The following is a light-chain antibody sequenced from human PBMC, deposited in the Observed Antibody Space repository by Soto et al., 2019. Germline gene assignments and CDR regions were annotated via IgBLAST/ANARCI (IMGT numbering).Light chain of an antibody. V-gene: IGKV3-11*01. CDR1: QSVSSY. Sequence: EIVLTQPPATLSLSPGERATLSCRASQSVSSYLAWYQQKPGQAPRLLIYDASNRATGIPARFSGSGSGTDFTLTISSLEPEDFAVYYCQQYGSSPSFGQGTKVDIK. CDR2: DAS. CDR3: QQYGSSPS. J-gene: IGKJ1*01.